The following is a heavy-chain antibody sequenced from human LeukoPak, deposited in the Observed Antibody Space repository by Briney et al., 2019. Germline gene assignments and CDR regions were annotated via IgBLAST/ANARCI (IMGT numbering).Heavy chain of an antibody. V-gene: IGHV4-30-2*01. Sequence: SQTLSLTCTVSGGSISSGGYYWNWIRQPPGKGLEWIGYFYHNGITYYNPSLKSRVTISVDPSQSQFSLTLNSVTAADTAVYFCARHGFVYLVDTNMHYYYMDVWGKGTTVTVSS. CDR2: FYHNGIT. CDR3: ARHGFVYLVDTNMHYYYMDV. D-gene: IGHD2-8*01. J-gene: IGHJ6*03. CDR1: GGSISSGGYY.